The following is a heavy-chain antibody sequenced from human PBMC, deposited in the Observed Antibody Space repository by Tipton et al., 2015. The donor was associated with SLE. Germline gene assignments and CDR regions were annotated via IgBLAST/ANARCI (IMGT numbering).Heavy chain of an antibody. Sequence: TLSLTCAVYGGSFSGYYWSWIRQPPGKGLEWIGEINHSGSTNYNPSLKSRVTISVDTSKNQFSRKLSLVTAADTAVYYCARGPLIGLWGRGTLVTVSS. J-gene: IGHJ2*01. D-gene: IGHD2-21*01. CDR1: GGSFSGYY. CDR2: INHSGST. CDR3: ARGPLIGL. V-gene: IGHV4-34*01.